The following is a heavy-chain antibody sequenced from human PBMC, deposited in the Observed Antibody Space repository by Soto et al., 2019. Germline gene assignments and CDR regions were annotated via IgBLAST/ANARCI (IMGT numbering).Heavy chain of an antibody. Sequence: ASVKVSCKASGYNFTSYGISWVRQAPGQGLEWMGWISPHNDRTKYARRFQGRVTMTRDTSISTAYMELSRLRSDDTAVYYWARGGGELRYFDWFPTQGYYYYGMDVWGQGTTVTVSS. D-gene: IGHD3-9*01. J-gene: IGHJ6*02. V-gene: IGHV1-18*01. CDR1: GYNFTSYG. CDR2: ISPHNDRT. CDR3: ARGGGELRYFDWFPTQGYYYYGMDV.